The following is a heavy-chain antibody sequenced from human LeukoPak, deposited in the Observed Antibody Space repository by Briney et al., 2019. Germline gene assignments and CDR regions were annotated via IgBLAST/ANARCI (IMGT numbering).Heavy chain of an antibody. Sequence: SETLSLTCTVSGGSISSSSYYWGWIRQPPGKGLEWIGCIYYSGSTYYNPSLKSRVTISVDTSKNQFSLKLRSVTPEDTAIYYCARFTWSPNWFDPWGQGTLVTVSS. CDR1: GGSISSSSYY. CDR3: ARFTWSPNWFDP. CDR2: IYYSGST. J-gene: IGHJ5*02. V-gene: IGHV4-39*01. D-gene: IGHD2-8*01.